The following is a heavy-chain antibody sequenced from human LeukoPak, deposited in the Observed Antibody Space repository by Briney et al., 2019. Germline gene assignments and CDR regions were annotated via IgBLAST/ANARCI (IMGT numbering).Heavy chain of an antibody. J-gene: IGHJ4*02. V-gene: IGHV1-2*02. CDR1: GYTFTGYY. Sequence: GASVKVSCKASGYTFTGYYIHWVRQAPGQGLEWMGWINPNSGGTHYAHKFQGRVTMTRDTSISTAYMELSRLRPDDTAVYYGARGSSSWYDVSASYFDYWGQGTLVTVSS. CDR2: INPNSGGT. D-gene: IGHD6-13*01. CDR3: ARGSSSWYDVSASYFDY.